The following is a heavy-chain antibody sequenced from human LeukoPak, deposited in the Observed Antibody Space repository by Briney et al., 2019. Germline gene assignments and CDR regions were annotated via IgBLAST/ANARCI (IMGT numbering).Heavy chain of an antibody. J-gene: IGHJ5*02. V-gene: IGHV1-69*13. CDR2: IVPIFGTA. CDR3: ARDIRYFDWPGWFDP. D-gene: IGHD3-9*01. Sequence: SVKVSCKASGGTFSSYAISWVRQAPGQGLEWMGGIVPIFGTANYAQKFQGRVTITADESTSTAYMELSSLRSEDTAVYYCARDIRYFDWPGWFDPWGQGTLVTVSS. CDR1: GGTFSSYA.